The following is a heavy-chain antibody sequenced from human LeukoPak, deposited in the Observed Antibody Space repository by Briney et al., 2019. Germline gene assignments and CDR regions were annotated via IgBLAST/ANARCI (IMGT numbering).Heavy chain of an antibody. Sequence: SVKVSCKASGGTFSSYAISWVRQTPGQGLEWMGRIIPILGIANYAQKFQGRVTITADKSTSTAYMELSSLRSEDTAVYYCAREIVATTPPDYWGQGTLVTVSS. CDR2: IIPILGIA. D-gene: IGHD5-12*01. CDR3: AREIVATTPPDY. J-gene: IGHJ4*02. CDR1: GGTFSSYA. V-gene: IGHV1-69*04.